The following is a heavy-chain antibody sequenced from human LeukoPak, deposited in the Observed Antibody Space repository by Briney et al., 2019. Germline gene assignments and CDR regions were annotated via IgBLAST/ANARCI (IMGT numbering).Heavy chain of an antibody. CDR3: ARAPVTSCRGAFCYPFDL. J-gene: IGHJ4*02. D-gene: IGHD2-21*01. CDR2: ISGSGGST. V-gene: IGHV3-23*01. CDR1: GFTFSSYG. Sequence: GGTLRLSCAASGFTFSSYGMSWVRQAPGKGLEWVSAISGSGGSTYHADSVRGRFTIYRDNFRNTLYLQMNRLRVEDAALYYCARAPVTSCRGAFCYPFDLWGQGVLVTVSS.